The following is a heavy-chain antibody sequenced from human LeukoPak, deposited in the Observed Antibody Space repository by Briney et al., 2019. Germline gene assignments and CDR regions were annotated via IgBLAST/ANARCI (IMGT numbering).Heavy chain of an antibody. V-gene: IGHV4-34*01. CDR1: GGSFSDYY. CDR2: INHSGRT. Sequence: SETLSLTCAVYGGSFSDYYWTWLRQPPGKGLEWLGEINHSGRTNYNPSLKSRVTLSVDTSKNQFSLKLSSVTAADTAVYYCARALSVAGSLGYFQHWGPGTLVIVSS. D-gene: IGHD2-21*01. CDR3: ARALSVAGSLGYFQH. J-gene: IGHJ1*01.